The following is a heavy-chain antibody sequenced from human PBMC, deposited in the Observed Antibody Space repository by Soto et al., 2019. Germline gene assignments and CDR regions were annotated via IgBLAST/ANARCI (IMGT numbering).Heavy chain of an antibody. V-gene: IGHV1-69*06. J-gene: IGHJ5*02. CDR1: GGTFSSYA. D-gene: IGHD2-21*02. CDR2: IIPIFGTA. Sequence: SVKVSCKASGGTFSSYAISWVRQAPGQGLEWMGGIIPIFGTANYAQKFQGRVTITADKSTSTAYMELSSLRSEDTAVYYCARGSVVVTRRWFDPWGQGTLVTVSS. CDR3: ARGSVVVTRRWFDP.